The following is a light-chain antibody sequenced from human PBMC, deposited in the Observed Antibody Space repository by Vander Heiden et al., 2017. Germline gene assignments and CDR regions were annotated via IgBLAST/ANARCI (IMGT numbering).Light chain of an antibody. V-gene: IGLV1-44*01. CDR1: SSNIGSNT. CDR3: AGWDDSLNGWV. CDR2: SNN. J-gene: IGLJ3*02. Sequence: QSVLTQSPSASGTPGQRVTIPCSGSSSNIGSNTVNWYQQFPGTAPKLLMYSNNQRPSGVPDRFSGSKSGTSGSLAISGLQSEDEADYYCAGWDDSLNGWVFGGGTKLTVL.